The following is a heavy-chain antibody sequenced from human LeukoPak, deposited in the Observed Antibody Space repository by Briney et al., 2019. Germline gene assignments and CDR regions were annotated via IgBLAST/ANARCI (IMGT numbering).Heavy chain of an antibody. J-gene: IGHJ4*02. CDR2: INHSGST. D-gene: IGHD2-2*01. CDR3: AIRGGNCSSTSCYGSTPGFGY. V-gene: IGHV4-34*01. Sequence: SETLSLTCAVYGGSFSGYYWSWIRQPPGKGLEWVGEINHSGSTNYNPSLKSRVTISVDTSKNQFSLKLSSVTAADTAVYYCAIRGGNCSSTSCYGSTPGFGYWGQGTLVTVSS. CDR1: GGSFSGYY.